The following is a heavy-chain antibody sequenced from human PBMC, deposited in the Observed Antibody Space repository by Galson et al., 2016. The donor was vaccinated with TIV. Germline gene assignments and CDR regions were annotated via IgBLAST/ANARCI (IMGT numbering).Heavy chain of an antibody. CDR2: VNHSGSA. CDR3: ARDGRYSFVYYFDS. J-gene: IGHJ4*02. V-gene: IGHV4-34*01. D-gene: IGHD5-12*01. CDR1: GGSFNYYF. Sequence: SETLSLTCAVYGGSFNYYFWSWIRQSPGKGLEWIGEVNHSGSANYNPSLKSRVSISVDTSKSQFSLNLSSVTAADTAMYYCARDGRYSFVYYFDSWGQGTLVTVSS.